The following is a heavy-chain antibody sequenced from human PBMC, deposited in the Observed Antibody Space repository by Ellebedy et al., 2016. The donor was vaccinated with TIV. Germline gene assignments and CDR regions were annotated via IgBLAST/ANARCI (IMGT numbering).Heavy chain of an antibody. D-gene: IGHD5-12*01. V-gene: IGHV3-48*02. J-gene: IGHJ4*02. CDR3: SRDGDRDYDLDY. Sequence: GESLKISCAASGFSFTSYNMNWVRQAPGKGLEWAPHISLRSDGIFYADSVKGRFTISRDNAKNSLYLQMNSLRDEDTAVYFCSRDGDRDYDLDYWGQGTLVTVSS. CDR2: ISLRSDGI. CDR1: GFSFTSYN.